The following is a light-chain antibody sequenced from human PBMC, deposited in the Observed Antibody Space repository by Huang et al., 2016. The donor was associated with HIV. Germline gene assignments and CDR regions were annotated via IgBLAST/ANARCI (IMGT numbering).Light chain of an antibody. Sequence: DIPMTQFPSSLSASVGDRVTISCRASPYSNRWLAWYQHKPGKAPKVLIYKASSLGSGVPSRFSGSGSGTEFTLTISSLQPDDSAIYYCQQDNNYSRTFGQGTKLEIK. CDR1: PYSNRW. CDR2: KAS. J-gene: IGKJ2*01. V-gene: IGKV1-5*03. CDR3: QQDNNYSRT.